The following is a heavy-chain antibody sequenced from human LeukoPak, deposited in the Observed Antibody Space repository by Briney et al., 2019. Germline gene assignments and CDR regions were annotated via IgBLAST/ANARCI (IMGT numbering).Heavy chain of an antibody. Sequence: SQTLSLTCAISGDSASSNSAAWNWIRQSPSRGLEWLGRTYYRSKWYNDYAVSVKSRITINPDTSKNQFSLQLNSVTPKDTAVYYCARESRMGPTDDYYGMDVWGQGTTVTVSS. CDR1: GDSASSNSAA. D-gene: IGHD2-21*02. CDR2: TYYRSKWYN. V-gene: IGHV6-1*01. J-gene: IGHJ6*02. CDR3: ARESRMGPTDDYYGMDV.